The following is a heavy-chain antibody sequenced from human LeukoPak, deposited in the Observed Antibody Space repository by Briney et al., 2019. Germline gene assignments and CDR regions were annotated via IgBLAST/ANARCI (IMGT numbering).Heavy chain of an antibody. J-gene: IGHJ3*02. CDR2: IYYSGST. CDR1: GGSISSYY. V-gene: IGHV4-59*08. D-gene: IGHD1-1*01. Sequence: SETLSLTCTVSGGSISSYYWSWVRQPPGKGLEWIGYIYYSGSTNYNPSLKSRVTISVDTSKNQFSLKLSSVTAADTAVYYCARLVQLEAFDIWGQGTMVTVSS. CDR3: ARLVQLEAFDI.